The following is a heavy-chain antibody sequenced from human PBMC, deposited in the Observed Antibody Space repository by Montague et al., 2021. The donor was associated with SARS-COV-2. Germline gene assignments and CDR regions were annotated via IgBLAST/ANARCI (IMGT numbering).Heavy chain of an antibody. J-gene: IGHJ6*02. Sequence: SETLSLTCTVFGGSISSYFWNWIRQPAGKGLEWIGRIETSGSTNYNSSLKSRVTMSIDTSKNQFSLKLTSVTAADTAFYYCAREFRFGMDVWGHRTTVTVSS. CDR1: GGSISSYF. CDR3: AREFRFGMDV. CDR2: IETSGST. V-gene: IGHV4-4*07.